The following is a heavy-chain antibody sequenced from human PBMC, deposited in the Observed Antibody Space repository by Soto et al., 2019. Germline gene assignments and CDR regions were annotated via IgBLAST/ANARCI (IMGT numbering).Heavy chain of an antibody. J-gene: IGHJ5*02. CDR1: GFTFSSYA. CDR2: MSYDGSNK. D-gene: IGHD2-15*01. Sequence: QVQLVESGGGVVQPGRSLRLSCAASGFTFSSYAMHWVRQAPGKGLEWVAVMSYDGSNKYYADSVKGRFTISRDNSKNTLYLQMNSLRAEDTAVYYCARVVGKFDPWGQGTLVTVSS. CDR3: ARVVGKFDP. V-gene: IGHV3-30-3*01.